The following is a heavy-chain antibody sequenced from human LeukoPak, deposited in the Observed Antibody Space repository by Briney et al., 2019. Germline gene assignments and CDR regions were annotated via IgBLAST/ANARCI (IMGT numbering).Heavy chain of an antibody. J-gene: IGHJ4*02. CDR1: GYTFTSYG. V-gene: IGHV1-18*01. CDR3: AREAAFGVVIIPLDY. CDR2: ISAYNGNT. D-gene: IGHD3-3*01. Sequence: ASVKVSCKASGYTFTSYGISWVRQAPGQGLEWMGWISAYNGNTNYAQKLQGRVTMTTDTSTSTAYMQLRSLRSDDTAVYYCAREAAFGVVIIPLDYWGEGTLVTVSS.